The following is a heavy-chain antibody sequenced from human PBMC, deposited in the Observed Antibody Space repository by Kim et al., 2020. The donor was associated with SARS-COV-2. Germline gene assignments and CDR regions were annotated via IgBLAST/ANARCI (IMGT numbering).Heavy chain of an antibody. CDR2: IRSKAYGGTT. Sequence: GGSLRLSCTASGFTFGDYAMSWFRQAPGKGLEWVGFIRSKAYGGTTEYAASVKGRFTISRDDSKSIAYLQMNSLKTEDTAVYYCTRDRASQDIVVVPAGIFDYWGQGTLVTVSS. CDR1: GFTFGDYA. V-gene: IGHV3-49*03. J-gene: IGHJ4*02. D-gene: IGHD2-2*01. CDR3: TRDRASQDIVVVPAGIFDY.